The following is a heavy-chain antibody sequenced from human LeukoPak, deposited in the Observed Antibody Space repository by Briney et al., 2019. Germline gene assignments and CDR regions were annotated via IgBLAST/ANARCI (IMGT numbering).Heavy chain of an antibody. CDR2: ISYDGSNK. J-gene: IGHJ6*02. D-gene: IGHD6-13*01. Sequence: QPGGSLRLSCAASGFTFSSYGMHWVRQAPGKGLEWVAVISYDGSNKYYADSVKGRFTISRDNSKNTLYLQMNSLRAEDTAVYYCAKLWQAAAGDYYGMDVWGQGTTVTVSS. V-gene: IGHV3-30*18. CDR1: GFTFSSYG. CDR3: AKLWQAAAGDYYGMDV.